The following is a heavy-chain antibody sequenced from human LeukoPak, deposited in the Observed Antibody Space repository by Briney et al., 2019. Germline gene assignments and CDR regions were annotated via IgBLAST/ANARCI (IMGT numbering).Heavy chain of an antibody. Sequence: PGGSLRLSCAASGFTFSSYAMHWVRQAPGKGLEWVAVISYDGSNKYYADSVKGRFTISRDNSKNTLYLQMNSLRAEDTAVYYCARDRSLARTVTILGYWGQGTLVTVSS. D-gene: IGHD4-17*01. CDR2: ISYDGSNK. V-gene: IGHV3-30-3*01. CDR3: ARDRSLARTVTILGY. J-gene: IGHJ4*02. CDR1: GFTFSSYA.